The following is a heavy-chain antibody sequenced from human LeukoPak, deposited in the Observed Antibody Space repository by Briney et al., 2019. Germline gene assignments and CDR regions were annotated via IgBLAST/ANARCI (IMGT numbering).Heavy chain of an antibody. V-gene: IGHV3-30-3*01. CDR3: ARRPPYSSSWGQLDY. D-gene: IGHD6-13*01. J-gene: IGHJ4*02. Sequence: GGSLRLSCAASGFTFSSYAMHWVRQAPGKGLEWVAVISYDGSNKSYADSVKGRFTISRDNSKNTLYLQMNSLRAEDTAVYYCARRPPYSSSWGQLDYWGQGTLVTVSS. CDR1: GFTFSSYA. CDR2: ISYDGSNK.